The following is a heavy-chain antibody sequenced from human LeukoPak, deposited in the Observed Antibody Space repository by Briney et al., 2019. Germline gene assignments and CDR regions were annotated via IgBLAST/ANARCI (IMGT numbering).Heavy chain of an antibody. CDR3: ARILRPDFDY. Sequence: SQTLSLTCPISGDSVSSNRAAWNWPRHSPSRGLEWLGRTYDRSMWYSDYDVSVKSRTNINPDPSNNQFSLQLNSVTPEGTAVYYCARILRPDFDYWGQGTLVTVSS. J-gene: IGHJ4*02. V-gene: IGHV6-1*01. CDR1: GDSVSSNRAA. CDR2: TYDRSMWYS.